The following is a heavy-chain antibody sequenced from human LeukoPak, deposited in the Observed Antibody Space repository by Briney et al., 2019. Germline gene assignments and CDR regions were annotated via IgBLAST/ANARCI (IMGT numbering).Heavy chain of an antibody. CDR1: GGSFSGYY. CDR2: IYYSGST. CDR3: ARDGELGSFHFDY. V-gene: IGHV4-59*01. D-gene: IGHD7-27*01. J-gene: IGHJ4*02. Sequence: SETLSLTCAVYGGSFSGYYWSWIRQAPGKGLEWIGYIYYSGSTNYNPSLKSRVTISVDTSKNQFSLKLSSVTAADTAVYYCARDGELGSFHFDYWGQGTLVTVSS.